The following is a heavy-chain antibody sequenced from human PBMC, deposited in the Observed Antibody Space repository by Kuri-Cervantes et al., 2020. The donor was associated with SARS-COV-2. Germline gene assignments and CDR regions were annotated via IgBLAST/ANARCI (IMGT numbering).Heavy chain of an antibody. V-gene: IGHV3-21*01. CDR2: ISSSSYI. Sequence: GESLKISCAASGFTFSSYSMNWVRQAPGKGLEWVSSISSSSYIYYADSVKGRFTISRDNAKNSLYPQMNSLRAEDTAVYYCAREDSYGYGDYWGQGTLVTVSS. CDR3: AREDSYGYGDY. D-gene: IGHD5-18*01. J-gene: IGHJ4*02. CDR1: GFTFSSYS.